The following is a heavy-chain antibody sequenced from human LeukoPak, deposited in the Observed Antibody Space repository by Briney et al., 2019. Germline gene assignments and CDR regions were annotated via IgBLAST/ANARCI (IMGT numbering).Heavy chain of an antibody. J-gene: IGHJ4*02. D-gene: IGHD3-9*01. V-gene: IGHV3-53*01. Sequence: GGSLRLSCAASGFTVSSNYMTWVRQAPGKGLEWVSIIHDSGNTYYADSVKGRFTVTRDNSRNTVSLEMNSLRVDDTAVYYCVSHSDPLTGYSFDYWGKGTLVTVSS. CDR3: VSHSDPLTGYSFDY. CDR1: GFTVSSNY. CDR2: IHDSGNT.